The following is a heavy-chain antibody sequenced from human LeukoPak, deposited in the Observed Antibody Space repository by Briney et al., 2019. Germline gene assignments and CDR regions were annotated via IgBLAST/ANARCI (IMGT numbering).Heavy chain of an antibody. J-gene: IGHJ4*02. V-gene: IGHV1-18*01. CDR2: ISAYNGNT. CDR3: ARDRSKYYDFWSGYYNY. Sequence: ASVKVSCKASGYTFTSYGISWVRQAPGQGLEWMGWISAYNGNTNYAQKLQGRVTMTTDTSTSTAYMELRSLRSDDTAVYYCARDRSKYYDFWSGYYNYWGQGTLVIVSS. CDR1: GYTFTSYG. D-gene: IGHD3-3*01.